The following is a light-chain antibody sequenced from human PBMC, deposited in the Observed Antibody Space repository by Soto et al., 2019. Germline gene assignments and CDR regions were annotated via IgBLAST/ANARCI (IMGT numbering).Light chain of an antibody. CDR3: SLYTSSSTWV. V-gene: IGLV2-14*01. J-gene: IGLJ3*02. CDR1: SSDVGGYDY. CDR2: EVS. Sequence: QSVVTQPASVSGSPGQSITISCTGTSSDVGGYDYVSWYQQYPGKAPRLIIYEVSNRPSGVSNRFSGSKSGNTPSLTIFGLQAEDEADYYCSLYTSSSTWVFGGGTKLTVL.